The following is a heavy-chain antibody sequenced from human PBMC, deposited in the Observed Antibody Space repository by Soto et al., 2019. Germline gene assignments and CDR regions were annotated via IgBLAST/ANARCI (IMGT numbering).Heavy chain of an antibody. CDR3: ARDLLSALMHPPTNAFAN. V-gene: IGHV1-18*01. D-gene: IGHD1-26*01. Sequence: ASVKVSCKASGYTFTSYGISWVRQAPGQGLEWMGWISAYNGNTNYAQKLQGRVTMTTDTSTNTAYMELRSLRSDDTAVYYCARDLLSALMHPPTNAFANRGKGTMVTV. CDR2: ISAYNGNT. J-gene: IGHJ3*02. CDR1: GYTFTSYG.